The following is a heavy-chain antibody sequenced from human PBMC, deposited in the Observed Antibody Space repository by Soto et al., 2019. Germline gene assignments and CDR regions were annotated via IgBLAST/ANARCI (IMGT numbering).Heavy chain of an antibody. Sequence: SETLSLTCTVSGGSISSGGYYWSWIRQHPGKGLEWIGYIYYSGSTYYNPSLKSRVTISVDTSKNQFSLKLSSVTAADTAVYYCARGTNYYDSSGYYYFDYWGQGTLVTVSS. J-gene: IGHJ4*02. CDR2: IYYSGST. CDR3: ARGTNYYDSSGYYYFDY. V-gene: IGHV4-31*03. CDR1: GGSISSGGYY. D-gene: IGHD3-22*01.